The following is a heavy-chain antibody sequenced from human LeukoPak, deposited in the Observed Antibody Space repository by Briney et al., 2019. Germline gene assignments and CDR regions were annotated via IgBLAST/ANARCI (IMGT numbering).Heavy chain of an antibody. CDR1: GYTFTSYD. V-gene: IGHV1-8*01. CDR2: MNPNSGNT. D-gene: IGHD3-10*01. Sequence: ASVKVSCKASGYTFTSYDINWVRQATGQGLEWMGWMNPNSGNTGYAQKFQGRVTMTRNTSISTAYMELSSLRSEDTAVHYCARREPWFGELSYYFDYWGQGTLVTVSS. J-gene: IGHJ4*02. CDR3: ARREPWFGELSYYFDY.